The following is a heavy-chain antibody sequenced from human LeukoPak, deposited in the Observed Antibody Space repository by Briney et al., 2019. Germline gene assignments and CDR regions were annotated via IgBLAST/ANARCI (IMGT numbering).Heavy chain of an antibody. CDR2: IIPIFGTA. V-gene: IGHV1-69*05. J-gene: IGHJ6*03. Sequence: GASVKVSCKASGGIFSSYAISWVRQAPGQGLEWMGGIIPIFGTANYAQKFQGRVTITTDESRSTAYMELSSLRSEDTAVYYCARGRGGHYYMDVWGKGTTVTVSS. CDR1: GGIFSSYA. D-gene: IGHD2-15*01. CDR3: ARGRGGHYYMDV.